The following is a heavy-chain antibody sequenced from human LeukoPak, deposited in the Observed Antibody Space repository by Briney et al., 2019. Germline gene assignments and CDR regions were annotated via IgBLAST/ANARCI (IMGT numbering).Heavy chain of an antibody. J-gene: IGHJ4*02. CDR2: IYYSGST. CDR3: AREGVNYGYDY. Sequence: SETLSLTCTVSGGSISSSSYYWGWIRQPPGKGLEWIGSIYYSGSTYYNPSLKSRVTISVDTSKNQFSLKLSSVTAADTAVYYCAREGVNYGYDYWGQGTLVTVSS. V-gene: IGHV4-39*02. D-gene: IGHD3-10*01. CDR1: GGSISSSSYY.